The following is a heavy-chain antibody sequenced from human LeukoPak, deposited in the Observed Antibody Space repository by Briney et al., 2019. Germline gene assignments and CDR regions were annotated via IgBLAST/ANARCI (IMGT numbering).Heavy chain of an antibody. D-gene: IGHD1-26*01. CDR3: ARDLGSGSYYKFDY. CDR1: GFTFSDYY. CDR2: ISSSGSTI. Sequence: GGSLRLSCAASGFTFSDYYMSWIRQAPGKGLEWVSYISSSGSTIYYADSVKGRFTISRDNAKNSLYLQMNSLRAEDTALYYCARDLGSGSYYKFDYWGQGTLVTVSS. V-gene: IGHV3-11*01. J-gene: IGHJ4*02.